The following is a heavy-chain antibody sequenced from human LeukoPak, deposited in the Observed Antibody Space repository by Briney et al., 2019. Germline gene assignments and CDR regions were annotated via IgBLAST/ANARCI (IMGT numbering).Heavy chain of an antibody. CDR3: ARESPPKGATLPAY. Sequence: GGSLRLSCAASGFTFNNYAMSWVRQAPGKGLEWVSAIGVNGGDTKYADSVKGRFTISRDNSKNTLYLQMNSLRAEDTAVYYCARESPPKGATLPAYWGQGTLVTVSS. CDR2: IGVNGGDT. V-gene: IGHV3-23*01. D-gene: IGHD1-26*01. CDR1: GFTFNNYA. J-gene: IGHJ4*02.